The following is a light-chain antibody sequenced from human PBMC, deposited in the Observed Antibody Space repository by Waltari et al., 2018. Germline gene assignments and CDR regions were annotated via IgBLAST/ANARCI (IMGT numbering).Light chain of an antibody. Sequence: SFDLTQPLSVSVALGQTARLTCGGDHIGSRNVHWYQQKPGQARILVIYRDNNRPSGIPERFAGSNSGNTATLSISRAQAGDEADYFCQVWDSSSNAVFGGGTKLTVL. CDR2: RDN. CDR1: HIGSRN. V-gene: IGLV3-9*01. J-gene: IGLJ2*01. CDR3: QVWDSSSNAV.